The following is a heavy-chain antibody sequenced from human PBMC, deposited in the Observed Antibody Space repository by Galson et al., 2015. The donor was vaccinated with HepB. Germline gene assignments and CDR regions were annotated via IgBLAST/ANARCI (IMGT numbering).Heavy chain of an antibody. CDR1: GYTFTTYG. CDR2: INPYNGNT. V-gene: IGHV1-18*04. D-gene: IGHD1-26*01. J-gene: IGHJ4*02. Sequence: SVKVSCKASGYTFTTYGISWVRQAPGQGLEWVGWINPYNGNTNYAQKFQGRVTMTTDTSTSTAYMELSRLRFDDTVVYYCARDSGSYPNHFDYWGQGTLVIVSS. CDR3: ARDSGSYPNHFDY.